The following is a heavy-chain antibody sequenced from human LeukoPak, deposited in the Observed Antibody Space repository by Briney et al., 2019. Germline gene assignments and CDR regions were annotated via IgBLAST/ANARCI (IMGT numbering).Heavy chain of an antibody. V-gene: IGHV3-74*01. Sequence: PGGSLRLSCAASGFTFSSYRMHWVRQAPGKGLVWVSRIKSDGKTNYADSVKGRFTISRDNAKNTVSLQMKSLRAEDTGVYYCARAPSEIGGYYPEYFRHWGQGTLVTVSS. D-gene: IGHD3-22*01. CDR2: IKSDGKT. CDR1: GFTFSSYR. J-gene: IGHJ1*01. CDR3: ARAPSEIGGYYPEYFRH.